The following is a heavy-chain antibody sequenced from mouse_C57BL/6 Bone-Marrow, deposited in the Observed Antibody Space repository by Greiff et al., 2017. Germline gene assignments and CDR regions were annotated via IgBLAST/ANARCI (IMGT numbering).Heavy chain of an antibody. CDR3: ARDRFIAVASYAIDY. CDR1: GYTFTDYY. J-gene: IGHJ4*01. V-gene: IGHV1-26*01. CDR2: LNPNNGGT. Sequence: EVQLQQSGPELVKPGASVKISCKASGYTFTDYYMNWVKQSHGKSLEWIGDLNPNNGGTSYNQKFKGKATLTVDKSSSTAYMELRSLTSEDSAVYYCARDRFIAVASYAIDYWGQGTSVTVSS. D-gene: IGHD1-1*01.